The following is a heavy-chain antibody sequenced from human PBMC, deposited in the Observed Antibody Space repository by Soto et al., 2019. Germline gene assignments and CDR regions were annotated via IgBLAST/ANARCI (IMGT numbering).Heavy chain of an antibody. V-gene: IGHV4-31*03. CDR1: GGSISSGGYY. CDR3: ARVGVTMVRDNHYYYYYMDV. CDR2: IYYSGST. D-gene: IGHD3-10*01. Sequence: SETLSLTCTVSGGSISSGGYYWSWIRQHPGKGLEWIGYIYYSGSTYYNPSLKSRVTISVDTSKNQFSLKLSSVTAADTAVYYCARVGVTMVRDNHYYYYYMDVWGKGTTVTVSS. J-gene: IGHJ6*03.